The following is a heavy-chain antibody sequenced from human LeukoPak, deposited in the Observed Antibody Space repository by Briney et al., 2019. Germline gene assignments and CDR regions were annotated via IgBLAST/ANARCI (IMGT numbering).Heavy chain of an antibody. Sequence: GRSLRLSCAASGFTFSSYSMNWVRQAPGKGLEWVSSISSSSSCIYYADSVKGRFTISRDNAKNSLYLQMNSLRAEDTAVYYCARVVATRGRYYGMDVWGQGTTVTVSS. CDR1: GFTFSSYS. V-gene: IGHV3-21*01. CDR2: ISSSSSCI. J-gene: IGHJ6*02. D-gene: IGHD5-12*01. CDR3: ARVVATRGRYYGMDV.